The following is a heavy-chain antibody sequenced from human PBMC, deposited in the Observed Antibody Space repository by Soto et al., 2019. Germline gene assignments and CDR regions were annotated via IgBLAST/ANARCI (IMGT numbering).Heavy chain of an antibody. D-gene: IGHD6-19*01. Sequence: QLQLQESGPGLVKPWETLSLTCTVSGDSISSSNYFWGWIRQPPGKGLEWIGTIFYSGSTYYNPSLKSRVTISVDTSKNQFSLRLRSVTAADTALYYCARRYGWLYFDYWGQGSLVTVSS. CDR1: GDSISSSNYF. CDR3: ARRYGWLYFDY. CDR2: IFYSGST. J-gene: IGHJ4*02. V-gene: IGHV4-39*01.